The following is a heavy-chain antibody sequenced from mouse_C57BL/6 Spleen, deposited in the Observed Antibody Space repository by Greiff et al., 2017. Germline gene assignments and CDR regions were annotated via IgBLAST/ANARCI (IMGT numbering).Heavy chain of an antibody. CDR3: ARGGANWDEGGSMDD. CDR2: INPSSGYT. V-gene: IGHV1-7*01. Sequence: QVQLQQSGAELAKPGASVKLSCKASGYTFTSSWMHWVKQRPGQGLEWIGYINPSSGYTKYNQKFKDKATLTADKSSITAYMQLSSLTYEDSAGYYCARGGANWDEGGSMDDWGQGTSVTVSS. CDR1: GYTFTSSW. D-gene: IGHD4-1*01. J-gene: IGHJ4*01.